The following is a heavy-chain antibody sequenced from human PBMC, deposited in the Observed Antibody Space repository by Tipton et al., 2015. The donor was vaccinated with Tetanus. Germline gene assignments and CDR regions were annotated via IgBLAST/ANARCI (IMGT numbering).Heavy chain of an antibody. D-gene: IGHD6-6*01. V-gene: IGHV3-11*01. CDR1: GFTFSDYY. CDR2: ISSSGSTI. CDR3: ARVWGRGQLVTKPNWYFDL. Sequence: SLRLSCAASGFTFSDYYMSWIRQAPGKGLEWVSYISSSGSTIYYADSVKGRFTISRDNAKNSLSLQVNSLRAEDTAVYYCARVWGRGQLVTKPNWYFDLWSRGPLLTVSP. J-gene: IGHJ2*01.